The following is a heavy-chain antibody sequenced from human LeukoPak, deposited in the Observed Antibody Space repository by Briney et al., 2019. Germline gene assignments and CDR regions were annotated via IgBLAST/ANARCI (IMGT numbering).Heavy chain of an antibody. J-gene: IGHJ4*02. Sequence: PGGSLRLSCVASGFTFSGSAMDWVRQASGKGMEWVGRIRSKANSYATAYAASVKGRFTISREESKKKADLQMNSLKTEDTAVYYCTRWVEMAPKGSPYYFDYWGQGTLVTVSS. CDR2: IRSKANSYAT. CDR3: TRWVEMAPKGSPYYFDY. D-gene: IGHD5-24*01. CDR1: GFTFSGSA. V-gene: IGHV3-73*01.